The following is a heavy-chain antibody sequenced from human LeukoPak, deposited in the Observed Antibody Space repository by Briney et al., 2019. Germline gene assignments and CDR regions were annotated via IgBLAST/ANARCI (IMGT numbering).Heavy chain of an antibody. Sequence: GGSLRLSCAASGFTFSSYAMHWVRQAPGKGLEWVASIKHDGSEKYYVDSVRGRFTISRDNTKNLLYLQMSSLRAEDTAVYYCATDRGWRTSGYYLYYFEYWGQGTLVTFSS. CDR2: IKHDGSEK. D-gene: IGHD3-3*01. CDR1: GFTFSSYA. CDR3: ATDRGWRTSGYYLYYFEY. V-gene: IGHV3-7*01. J-gene: IGHJ4*02.